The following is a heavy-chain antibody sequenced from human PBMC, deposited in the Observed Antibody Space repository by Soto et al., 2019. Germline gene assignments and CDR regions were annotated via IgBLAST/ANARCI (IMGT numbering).Heavy chain of an antibody. CDR2: ISYDGSNK. V-gene: IGHV3-30*18. D-gene: IGHD2-15*01. J-gene: IGHJ4*02. CDR1: GFTFSSYG. CDR3: AKAQRPVVVAAPSDY. Sequence: QVQLVESGGGVVQPGRSLRLSCAASGFTFSSYGMHWVRQAPGKGLEWVAVISYDGSNKYYADSVKGRFTISRENSKNRLYPLMSSLRAEDTAVYYCAKAQRPVVVAAPSDYWGQGTLVTVSS.